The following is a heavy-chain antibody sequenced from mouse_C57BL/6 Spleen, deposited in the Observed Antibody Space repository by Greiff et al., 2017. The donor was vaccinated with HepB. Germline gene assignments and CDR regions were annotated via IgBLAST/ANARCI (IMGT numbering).Heavy chain of an antibody. CDR2: ISDGGSYT. D-gene: IGHD1-2*01. J-gene: IGHJ3*01. Sequence: EVQRVESGGGLVKPGGSLKLSCAASGFTFSSYAMSWVRQTPEKRLEWVATISDGGSYTYYPDNVKGRFTISRDNAKNNLYLQMSHLKSEDTAMYYCAREATLFAYWGQGTLVTVSA. V-gene: IGHV5-4*01. CDR3: AREATLFAY. CDR1: GFTFSSYA.